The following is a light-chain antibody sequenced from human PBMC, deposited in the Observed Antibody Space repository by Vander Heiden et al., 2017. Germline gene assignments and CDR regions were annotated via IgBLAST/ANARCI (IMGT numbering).Light chain of an antibody. CDR2: SNT. J-gene: IGLJ2*01. CDR3: AAWDGSLNGVV. CDR1: SSNIGGNP. V-gene: IGLV1-44*01. Sequence: QSVLPQPPSASGTPGQRVTISCSGSSSNIGGNPVNWYQQLPGTAPKLLIYSNTQRPSGVPDRFSGSQSGTSASLAISGLQSEDEADYYCAAWDGSLNGVVFGGGTKLTVL.